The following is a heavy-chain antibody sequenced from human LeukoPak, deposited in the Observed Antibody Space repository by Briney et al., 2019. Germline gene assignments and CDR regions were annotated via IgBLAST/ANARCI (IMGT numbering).Heavy chain of an antibody. CDR3: ARDSGILYYGMDV. V-gene: IGHV4-4*07. Sequence: SEPLSLTCTVSGGSISSYYWSWMQQPAGKGLEWIGRIYTSGSTNYNPSLKSRVTMSVDTSKNQFSLKLSSVTAADTAVYYCARDSGILYYGMDVWGQGTTVTVSS. CDR2: IYTSGST. CDR1: GGSISSYY. D-gene: IGHD1-14*01. J-gene: IGHJ6*02.